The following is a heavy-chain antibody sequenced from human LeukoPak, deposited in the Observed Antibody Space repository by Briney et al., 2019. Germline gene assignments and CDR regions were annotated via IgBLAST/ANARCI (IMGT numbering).Heavy chain of an antibody. CDR2: ISSSSSTI. CDR3: AREGGGDWPHQTPDY. Sequence: PVGSLRLSCAASGFTFSSYSMNWVRQAPGKGLEWVSYISSSSSTIYYADSVKGRFTISRDNAKNSLYLQMNSLRDEDTAVYYCAREGGGDWPHQTPDYWGHGTLVTVSS. CDR1: GFTFSSYS. D-gene: IGHD2-21*01. J-gene: IGHJ4*01. V-gene: IGHV3-48*02.